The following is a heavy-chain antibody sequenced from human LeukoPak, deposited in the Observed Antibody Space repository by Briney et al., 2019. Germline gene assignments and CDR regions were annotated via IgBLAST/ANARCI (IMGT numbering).Heavy chain of an antibody. CDR1: GYTFTGYY. CDR3: AGTTVTGSDRDY. D-gene: IGHD4-17*01. CDR2: INPNSGGT. V-gene: IGHV1-2*06. J-gene: IGHJ4*02. Sequence: ASVKVSCEASGYTFTGYYMHWVRQAPGQGLEWMGRINPNSGGTNYAQKFQGRVTMTRDTSFSTAYMELSRLRSDDTAVYYCAGTTVTGSDRDYWGQGTLVTVSS.